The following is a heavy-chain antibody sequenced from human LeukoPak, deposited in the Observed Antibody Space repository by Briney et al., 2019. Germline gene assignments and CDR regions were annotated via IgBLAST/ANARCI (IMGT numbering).Heavy chain of an antibody. CDR1: GFTFASYA. J-gene: IGHJ4*02. D-gene: IGHD2-15*01. Sequence: GGSLRLSCAASGFTFASYAMNWVRQAPGKGLEWVSAISGSSDNTYYAGSVKGRFTISRDNSKNTLYLQMSSLRAEDTALYYCAKQDDLMYYFDYWGQGTLVTVSS. CDR2: ISGSSDNT. V-gene: IGHV3-23*01. CDR3: AKQDDLMYYFDY.